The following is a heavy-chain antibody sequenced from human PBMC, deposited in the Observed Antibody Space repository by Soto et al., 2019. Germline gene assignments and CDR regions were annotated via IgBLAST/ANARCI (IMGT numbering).Heavy chain of an antibody. Sequence: QVQLVQSGAEVKKPGASVKVSCKASGYSFSDYGIGWVRQAPGQGLEWVGWISVYTGNTNYAQKLQGRVTLTTDTSTSTAYMELRSLRSDDTAIYYCARDQGAQLVGVWGQGTLVTVSS. D-gene: IGHD3-10*01. CDR1: GYSFSDYG. CDR2: ISVYTGNT. J-gene: IGHJ4*02. CDR3: ARDQGAQLVGV. V-gene: IGHV1-18*01.